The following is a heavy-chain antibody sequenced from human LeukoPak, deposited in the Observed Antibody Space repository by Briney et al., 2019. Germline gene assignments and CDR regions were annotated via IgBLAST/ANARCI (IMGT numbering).Heavy chain of an antibody. CDR2: ISAYNGNT. J-gene: IGHJ4*02. Sequence: ASVKVSCKASRYTFTSYGISWVRQAPGRGLEWMGWISAYNGNTNYAQKLQGRVTMTTDTSTSTAYMVLRSLRSDDTAVYYCARAPPGLGFDYWGQGTLVTVSS. CDR3: ARAPPGLGFDY. D-gene: IGHD1-14*01. V-gene: IGHV1-18*01. CDR1: RYTFTSYG.